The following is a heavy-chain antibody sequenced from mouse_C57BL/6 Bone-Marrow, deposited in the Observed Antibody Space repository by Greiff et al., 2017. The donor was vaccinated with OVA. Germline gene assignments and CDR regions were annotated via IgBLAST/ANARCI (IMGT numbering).Heavy chain of an antibody. Sequence: VKPGASVKISCTVSGYTFTDHTIHWMQQWPEQGLEWIGYIYPRDGSTKYNEKFKGKATLTADKSSSTAYMQLNSLTSEDTAVYFCARSGVYYLYGYCEGWGTGTTVTVSS. V-gene: IGHV1-78*01. D-gene: IGHD5-5*01. CDR1: GYTFTDHT. CDR3: ARSGVYYLYGYCEG. J-gene: IGHJ1*03. CDR2: IYPRDGST.